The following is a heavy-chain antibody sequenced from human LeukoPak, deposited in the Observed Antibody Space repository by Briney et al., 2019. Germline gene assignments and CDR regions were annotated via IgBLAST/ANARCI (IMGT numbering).Heavy chain of an antibody. J-gene: IGHJ3*02. V-gene: IGHV4-61*10. Sequence: PSETLSLTCTVSGGSISSGSYYWSWIRQPAGKGLEWIGYINDSGNTKYNPSLESRVTISVDTSKNQFSLNLYSVTAADTAVYYCATDSWSRDAFDIWGQGTMVTVSS. CDR3: ATDSWSRDAFDI. CDR2: INDSGNT. CDR1: GGSISSGSYY. D-gene: IGHD3-22*01.